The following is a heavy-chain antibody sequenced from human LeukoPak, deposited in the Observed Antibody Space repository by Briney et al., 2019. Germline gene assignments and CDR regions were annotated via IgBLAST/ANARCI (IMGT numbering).Heavy chain of an antibody. J-gene: IGHJ4*02. CDR3: ATDGGHWDFDH. CDR2: IYPSHGRP. Sequence: ASVTVSCKASGYTFINSYIHWMRQAPGQGLEWMGVIYPSHGRPTYARKVLGRVTMTRDPSTSTVHMQLSSLRSEDTAVYYCATDGGHWDFDHWGQGTLVTVSS. V-gene: IGHV1-46*01. CDR1: GYTFINSY. D-gene: IGHD7-27*01.